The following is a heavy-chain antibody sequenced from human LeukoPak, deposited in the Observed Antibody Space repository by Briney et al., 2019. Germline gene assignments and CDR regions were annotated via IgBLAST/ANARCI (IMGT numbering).Heavy chain of an antibody. CDR3: ARGDCSSTSCYTFDY. Sequence: SETLSLTCAVYGGSFSGYYRSWIRQPPGKGLEWIGEINHSGSTNYNPSLKSRVTISVDTSKNQFSLKLSTVTAADTAVYYCARGDCSSTSCYTFDYWGQGTLVTVSS. V-gene: IGHV4-34*01. D-gene: IGHD2-2*02. J-gene: IGHJ4*02. CDR2: INHSGST. CDR1: GGSFSGYY.